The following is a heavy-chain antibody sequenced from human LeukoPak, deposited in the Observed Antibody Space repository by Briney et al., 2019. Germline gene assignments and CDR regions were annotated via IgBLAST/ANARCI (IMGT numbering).Heavy chain of an antibody. CDR3: SRGLDTAMVGVFDY. CDR2: IKQDGSEK. D-gene: IGHD5-18*01. CDR1: GFTFSSYW. Sequence: PGGSLRLSCAASGFTFSSYWMSWVRQAPGKGLEWVANIKQDGSEKYYVDSVKGRFTISRDNAKNSLYLLMNSLRAEDLAVYYLSRGLDTAMVGVFDYWGQGTLVSVSS. J-gene: IGHJ4*02. V-gene: IGHV3-7*01.